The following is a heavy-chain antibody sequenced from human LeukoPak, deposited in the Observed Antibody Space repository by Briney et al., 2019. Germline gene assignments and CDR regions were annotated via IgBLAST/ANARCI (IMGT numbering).Heavy chain of an antibody. V-gene: IGHV3-7*03. Sequence: GGSLRLSCAASGFTFSNYCMTWVRQTPGEGLEWVANIKQQDGGDTYYADSVKGRFTISRDNAKNTLFLQMNRLRGEDTAVYFCARDMGYYVGRDYQSQAGGVWGQGTMVIVSS. D-gene: IGHD3-3*01. CDR3: ARDMGYYVGRDYQSQAGGV. J-gene: IGHJ3*01. CDR2: IKQQDGGDT. CDR1: GFTFSNYC.